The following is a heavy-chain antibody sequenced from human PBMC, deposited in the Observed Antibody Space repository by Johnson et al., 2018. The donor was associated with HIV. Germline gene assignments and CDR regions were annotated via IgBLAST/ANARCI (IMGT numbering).Heavy chain of an antibody. CDR2: ISYDGSNT. CDR1: GFTLSNYG. Sequence: QMQLVESGGGVVQPGRSLRLSCAASGFTLSNYGIHWVRQAPGQGLEWVALISYDGSNTYYADSVRGRFTLSRDNSKNTVYLQMNSLRAEDTAGYYCAKDQYRKLTTVAGIWGQGTMVTVSS. J-gene: IGHJ3*02. D-gene: IGHD4-17*01. CDR3: AKDQYRKLTTVAGI. V-gene: IGHV3-30*18.